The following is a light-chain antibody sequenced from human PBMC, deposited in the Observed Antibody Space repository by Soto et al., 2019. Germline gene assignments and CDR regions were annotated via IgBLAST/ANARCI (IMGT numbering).Light chain of an antibody. CDR1: QSVSSSY. V-gene: IGKV3-20*01. J-gene: IGKJ4*01. CDR2: GAS. Sequence: EIVLTQSPGTLSLFPGERATLSCRASQSVSSSYLAWYQQKPGQAPRLLIYGASSRATGIPDRFSGSGSGTDFPLAISSLAPEDFALYFCQQYGSSPLTFGGGPKVEIK. CDR3: QQYGSSPLT.